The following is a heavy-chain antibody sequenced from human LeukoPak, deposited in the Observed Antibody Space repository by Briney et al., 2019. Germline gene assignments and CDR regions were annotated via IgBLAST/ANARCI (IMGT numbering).Heavy chain of an antibody. D-gene: IGHD6-19*01. Sequence: GGSLRLSCAASGFIFEDHAMHWVRQPPGKGLEWVSGISWNSGSIDYADSVKGRFTISRDNAKNSLYLQMNSLRVEDTAFYYCAKDNRRHYTSGPNPDSLHWGQGALVTVSS. CDR3: AKDNRRHYTSGPNPDSLH. CDR2: ISWNSGSI. J-gene: IGHJ4*02. CDR1: GFIFEDHA. V-gene: IGHV3-9*01.